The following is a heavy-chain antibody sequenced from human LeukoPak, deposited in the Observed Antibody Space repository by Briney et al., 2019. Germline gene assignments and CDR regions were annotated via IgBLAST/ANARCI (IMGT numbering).Heavy chain of an antibody. Sequence: PSETPSLTCTVSGGYVGTYYWSWIRHPPGKGLEWIGWIYYTGSTRYNPSLNSRVTISLDTSKIQFSLTLTSVTAADTALYYCAREKGSGYGYGMDVWGQGTTVTVSS. V-gene: IGHV4-59*02. J-gene: IGHJ6*02. CDR3: AREKGSGYGYGMDV. CDR1: GGYVGTYY. CDR2: IYYTGST. D-gene: IGHD5-12*01.